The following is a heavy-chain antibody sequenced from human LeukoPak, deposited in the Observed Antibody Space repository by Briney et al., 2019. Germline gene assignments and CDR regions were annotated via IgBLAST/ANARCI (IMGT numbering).Heavy chain of an antibody. J-gene: IGHJ3*02. V-gene: IGHV4-39*07. CDR2: IYYSGST. D-gene: IGHD2/OR15-2a*01. CDR3: ARGGTLGDAFDI. Sequence: PSETLSLTCTVSGGSISSSSYYWGWIRQPPGKGLEWIGSIYYSGSTYYNPSLKSRVTISVDTSKNQFSLKLSSVTAADTAVYYCARGGTLGDAFDIWGQGTMVTVSS. CDR1: GGSISSSSYY.